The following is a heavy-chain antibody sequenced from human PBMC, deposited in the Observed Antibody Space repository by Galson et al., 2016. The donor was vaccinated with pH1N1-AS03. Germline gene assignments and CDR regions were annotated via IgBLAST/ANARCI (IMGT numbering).Heavy chain of an antibody. Sequence: SLRLSCAASGFTFSHYGMHWVRQAPGKGLEWVAVISYDGSNEYYADSVKGRFTISRDDSKNTLSLQMNTLRSDDTAVYYCARDDYGGTSRLDYWGQGTVITVSS. CDR2: ISYDGSNE. V-gene: IGHV3-30*03. J-gene: IGHJ4*02. CDR3: ARDDYGGTSRLDY. D-gene: IGHD4-23*01. CDR1: GFTFSHYG.